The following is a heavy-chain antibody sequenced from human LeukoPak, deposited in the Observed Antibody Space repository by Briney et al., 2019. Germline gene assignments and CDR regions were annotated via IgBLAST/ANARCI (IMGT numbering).Heavy chain of an antibody. D-gene: IGHD6-25*01. CDR2: ISGSGGST. J-gene: IGHJ6*02. Sequence: GGSLRLSCAASGFTFSSYAMSWVRQAPGKGLEWVSAISGSGGSTYYADSVKGRFTISRDNSKNTLYLQMNSLRAEDTAVYYCARDYGQRDRTGMDVWGQGTTVTVSS. V-gene: IGHV3-23*01. CDR1: GFTFSSYA. CDR3: ARDYGQRDRTGMDV.